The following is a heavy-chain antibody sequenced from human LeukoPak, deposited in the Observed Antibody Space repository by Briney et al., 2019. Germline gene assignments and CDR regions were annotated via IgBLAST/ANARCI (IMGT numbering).Heavy chain of an antibody. V-gene: IGHV1-24*01. CDR3: ATSPALGFGSSWYIAFDI. CDR2: FDPEDGET. D-gene: IGHD6-13*01. J-gene: IGHJ3*02. CDR1: GYTLTELS. Sequence: ASVKVSCKVSGYTLTELSMHWVRQAPGKGLEWMGGFDPEDGETIYAQKFQGRVTMTEDTSTDTAYMELSSLRSEDTAVYYCATSPALGFGSSWYIAFDIWGQGTMVTVSS.